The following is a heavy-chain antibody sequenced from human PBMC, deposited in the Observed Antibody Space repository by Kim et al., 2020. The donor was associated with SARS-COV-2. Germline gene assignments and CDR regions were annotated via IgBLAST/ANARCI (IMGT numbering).Heavy chain of an antibody. CDR3: TRDQAGDYYDSSGYDY. V-gene: IGHV3-49*04. D-gene: IGHD3-22*01. Sequence: GGSLRLSCTASGFTFGDYAMSWVRQAPGKGLEWVGFIRSKAYGGTTEYAASVKGRFTISRDDSKSIAYLQMNSLKTEDTAVYYCTRDQAGDYYDSSGYDYWGWGTLVTVSS. CDR2: IRSKAYGGTT. J-gene: IGHJ4*02. CDR1: GFTFGDYA.